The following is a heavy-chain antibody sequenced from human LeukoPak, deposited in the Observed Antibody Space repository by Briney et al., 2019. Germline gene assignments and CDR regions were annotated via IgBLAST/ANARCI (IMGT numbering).Heavy chain of an antibody. V-gene: IGHV1-46*01. Sequence: ASVKVSCKASGYTFTSYAMHWVRQAPGQGLEWKGIINPSGGSTSYAQKFQGRVTMTRDTSTSTVYMELSSLRSEDTAVYYCARDLEELGGYSWTYYYGMDVWGQGTTVTVSS. CDR3: ARDLEELGGYSWTYYYGMDV. CDR1: GYTFTSYA. J-gene: IGHJ6*02. D-gene: IGHD5-12*01. CDR2: INPSGGST.